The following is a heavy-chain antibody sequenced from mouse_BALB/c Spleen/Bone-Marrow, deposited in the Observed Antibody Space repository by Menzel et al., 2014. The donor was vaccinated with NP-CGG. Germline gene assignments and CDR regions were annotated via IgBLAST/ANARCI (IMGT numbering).Heavy chain of an antibody. CDR1: GFAFSSYD. CDR2: ISSGGGST. Sequence: DVKLQESGGGLVKPGGSLKLSCAASGFAFSSYDMPWVRQTPEKRLEWVAYISSGGGSTYYSDTVKGRFTTSRDNAKNTLYLEMSSLKSEDTAMYYCARHMIRGFAYWGQGTLVTVSA. J-gene: IGHJ3*01. V-gene: IGHV5-12-1*01. D-gene: IGHD2-4*01. CDR3: ARHMIRGFAY.